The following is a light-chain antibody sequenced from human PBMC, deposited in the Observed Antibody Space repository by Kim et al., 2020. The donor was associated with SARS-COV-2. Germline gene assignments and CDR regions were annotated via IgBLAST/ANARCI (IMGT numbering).Light chain of an antibody. CDR3: SAWDSSLSAWV. CDR2: RNN. J-gene: IGLJ2*01. CDR1: SNTVGNEG. Sequence: QTATLTCTGNSNTVGNEGAAWLQQHQGHPPKLLSYRNNNRPSGISERLSASRSGNTASLTITGLQPEDGADYYCSAWDSSLSAWVFGGGTQLTVL. V-gene: IGLV10-54*01.